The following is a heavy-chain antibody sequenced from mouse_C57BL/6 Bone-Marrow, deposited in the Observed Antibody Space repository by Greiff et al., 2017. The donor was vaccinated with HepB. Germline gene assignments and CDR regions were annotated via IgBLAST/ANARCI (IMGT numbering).Heavy chain of an antibody. CDR2: IWRGGST. CDR3: ARTHDGYSGYFDY. CDR1: GFSLTSYG. Sequence: VQLKQSGPGLVQPSPSLSITCTASGFSLTSYGVHWVRQSPGKGLEWLGVIWRGGSTDYNAAFISRLSISKDNSKSQVFLKMNSLQADDTAIYYCARTHDGYSGYFDYWGQGTTLTVAS. J-gene: IGHJ2*01. V-gene: IGHV2-2*01. D-gene: IGHD2-3*01.